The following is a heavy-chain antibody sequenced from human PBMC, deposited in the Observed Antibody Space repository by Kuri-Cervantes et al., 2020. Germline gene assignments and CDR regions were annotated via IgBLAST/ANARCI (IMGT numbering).Heavy chain of an antibody. V-gene: IGHV1-58*01. CDR3: AADKTYYYDSRGYHYVGLDAFDI. CDR1: GFTFSSPA. D-gene: IGHD3-22*01. J-gene: IGHJ3*02. CDR2: IVVGSGNT. Sequence: SVKVSRKASGFTFSSPAVQWVRQARGQRLEWIGWIVVGSGNTNYAQKFQERVTIRRDMSTSTAYMELNSLRSEDTAVYYCAADKTYYYDSRGYHYVGLDAFDIWGQGTMVTVSS.